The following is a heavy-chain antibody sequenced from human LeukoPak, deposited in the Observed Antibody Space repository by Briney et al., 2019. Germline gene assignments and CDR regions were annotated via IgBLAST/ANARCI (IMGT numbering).Heavy chain of an antibody. CDR3: ARTYYYDSSGYPADY. V-gene: IGHV3-30*02. D-gene: IGHD3-22*01. Sequence: GGSLRLSCAASGFTFSSYGMHWVRQAPGKGLEWVAFIRYDGSNKYYADSVKGRFTISRDNSKNTLYLQMNSLRAEDTAVYYCARTYYYDSSGYPADYWGQGTLVTVSS. CDR2: IRYDGSNK. J-gene: IGHJ4*02. CDR1: GFTFSSYG.